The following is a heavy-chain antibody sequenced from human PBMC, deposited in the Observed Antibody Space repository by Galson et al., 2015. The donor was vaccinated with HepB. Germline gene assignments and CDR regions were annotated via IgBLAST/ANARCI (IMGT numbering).Heavy chain of an antibody. J-gene: IGHJ4*02. V-gene: IGHV3-30*04. Sequence: SLRLSCAASGYTFTTYNMHWVRQGPVKGLEWLAIISVDGETTIYADTVRGRFTISRDNSKNTLFLQMPSLRPEDTAVYYCARDFNWNYDFWGQGTLVTVSS. CDR1: GYTFTTYN. CDR2: ISVDGETT. CDR3: ARDFNWNYDF. D-gene: IGHD1-1*01.